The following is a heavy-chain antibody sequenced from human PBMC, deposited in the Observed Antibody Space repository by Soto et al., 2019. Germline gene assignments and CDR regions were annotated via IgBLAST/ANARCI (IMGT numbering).Heavy chain of an antibody. Sequence: EVQLLESGGGLVQPGGSLRLSCAASGFTFSSYAMNWVRQAPGKGLEWVSVISGSGGSTYYADSVKGRFTISRDNSKNSLYLQMKSRRAEETAVDECARRGRGSYYDYWGQGTLVTVSS. D-gene: IGHD1-26*01. CDR3: ARRGRGSYYDY. CDR1: GFTFSSYA. CDR2: ISGSGGST. J-gene: IGHJ4*02. V-gene: IGHV3-23*01.